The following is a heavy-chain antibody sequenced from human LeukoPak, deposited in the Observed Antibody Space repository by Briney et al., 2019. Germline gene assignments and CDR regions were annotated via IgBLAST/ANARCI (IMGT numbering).Heavy chain of an antibody. Sequence: GESLQISCKGSGYGFTSYWIGWGRRVPGKGREWMEIIYPGDSDTRHSPSFQGQVTISADKSISTAYLQWSSLKASDTAIYYCARQRGVWFDPWGQGTLVTVSS. J-gene: IGHJ5*02. V-gene: IGHV5-51*01. CDR1: GYGFTSYW. CDR2: IYPGDSDT. D-gene: IGHD3-16*01. CDR3: ARQRGVWFDP.